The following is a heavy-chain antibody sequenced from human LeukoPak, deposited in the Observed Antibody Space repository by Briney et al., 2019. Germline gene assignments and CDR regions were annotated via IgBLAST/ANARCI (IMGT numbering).Heavy chain of an antibody. V-gene: IGHV1-2*02. D-gene: IGHD1-14*01. CDR1: GGTFSNYA. J-gene: IGHJ4*02. CDR3: ASWTRTLVYYFDY. Sequence: ASVKVSCKASGGTFSNYAITWVRQAPGQGLEWMGWINPNSGGTNYAQRFQGRVTMTRDTSISTAYMELNRLTSDDTAVYYCASWTRTLVYYFDYWGQGTLVTVSS. CDR2: INPNSGGT.